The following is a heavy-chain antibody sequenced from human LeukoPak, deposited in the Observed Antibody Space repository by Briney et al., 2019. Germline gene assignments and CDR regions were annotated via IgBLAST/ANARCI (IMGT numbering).Heavy chain of an antibody. J-gene: IGHJ3*02. Sequence: VASVKVSCKASGYTFTGYYIHWVRQAPGQGLEWMGGIIPIFGTANYAQKFQGRVTITADESTSTAYMELSSLRSEDTAVYYCARDSLPYDILTGYYRADAFDIWGQGTMVTVSS. V-gene: IGHV1-69*13. D-gene: IGHD3-9*01. CDR2: IIPIFGTA. CDR3: ARDSLPYDILTGYYRADAFDI. CDR1: GYTFTGYY.